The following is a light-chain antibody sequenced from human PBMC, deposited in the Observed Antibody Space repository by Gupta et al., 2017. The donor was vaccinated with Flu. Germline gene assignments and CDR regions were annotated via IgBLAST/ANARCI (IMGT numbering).Light chain of an antibody. V-gene: IGKV3-15*01. CDR1: QSVSSN. CDR3: QQDNYWPWT. Sequence: IVMTQSPATLSVSPGERATLSCRASQSVSSNFAWYQHKPGQAPRLLIYGAFTRATGIPARFSGSGSGTEFTLTITSLQSEDFAVYYCQQDNYWPWTFGEGTKVEIK. CDR2: GAF. J-gene: IGKJ1*01.